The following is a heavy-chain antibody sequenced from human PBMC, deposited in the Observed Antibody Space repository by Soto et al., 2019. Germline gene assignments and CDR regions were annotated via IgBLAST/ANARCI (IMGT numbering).Heavy chain of an antibody. V-gene: IGHV3-33*01. CDR1: GFTFSSYG. Sequence: VGSLRLSCAASGFTFSSYGMHWVRQAPGKGLEWVAVIWYDGSNKYYADSVKGRFTISRDNSKNTLYLQMNSLRAEDTAVYYCARDASSGWYPDYYYGMDVWGQGTTVTVSS. CDR3: ARDASSGWYPDYYYGMDV. D-gene: IGHD6-19*01. CDR2: IWYDGSNK. J-gene: IGHJ6*02.